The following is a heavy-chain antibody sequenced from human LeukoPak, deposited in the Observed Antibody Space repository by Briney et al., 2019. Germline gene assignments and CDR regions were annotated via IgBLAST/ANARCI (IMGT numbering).Heavy chain of an antibody. CDR3: ARSGNYSPFDY. V-gene: IGHV1-3*01. Sequence: GASVKASCKASGYTFTSYAMHWVRQAPGQRLEWMGWINAGNGNTKYSQKFQGRVTITRDTSASTAYMELSSLRSEDTAVYYCARSGNYSPFDYWGQGTLVTVSS. D-gene: IGHD1-7*01. CDR2: INAGNGNT. J-gene: IGHJ4*02. CDR1: GYTFTSYA.